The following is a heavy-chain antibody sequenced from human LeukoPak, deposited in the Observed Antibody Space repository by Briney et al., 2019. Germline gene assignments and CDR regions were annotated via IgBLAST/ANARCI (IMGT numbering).Heavy chain of an antibody. D-gene: IGHD3-22*01. CDR2: FDPEDGET. CDR3: ARERAHMYYYDSSGYYYFDY. V-gene: IGHV1-24*01. CDR1: GYTLTELS. J-gene: IGHJ4*02. Sequence: ASVKVSCKVSGYTLTELSMHWVRQAPGKGLEWMGGFDPEDGETIYAQKFQGRVTMTEDTSTDTAYMELSSLRSDDTAVYYCARERAHMYYYDSSGYYYFDYWGQGTLVTVSS.